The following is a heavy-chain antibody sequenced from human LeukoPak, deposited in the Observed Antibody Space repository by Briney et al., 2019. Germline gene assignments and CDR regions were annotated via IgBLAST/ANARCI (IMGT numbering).Heavy chain of an antibody. V-gene: IGHV3-23*01. CDR1: GFTFSSYA. CDR2: ISGSGGST. D-gene: IGHD3-10*02. CDR3: ARDEVGAGNTYVKFDY. Sequence: PGGSLRLSCAASGFTFSSYAMSRVRQAPGKGLEWVSAISGSGGSTYYADSVKGRFTISRDNSKNTLYLQLNSLRAEDTAVYYCARDEVGAGNTYVKFDYWGQGTLVTVSS. J-gene: IGHJ4*02.